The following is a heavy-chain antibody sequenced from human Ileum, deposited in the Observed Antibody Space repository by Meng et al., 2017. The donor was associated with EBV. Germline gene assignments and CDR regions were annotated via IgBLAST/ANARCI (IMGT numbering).Heavy chain of an antibody. D-gene: IGHD3-10*01. CDR3: ARGQNYYGSGSLIDY. V-gene: IGHV1-18*01. J-gene: IGHJ4*02. CDR1: GYTFTSYG. Sequence: QVQLVQSGVEVKKPGASVKVSCKASGYTFTSYGISWVRQAPGQGLEWMGWFSVYNGNTIYAQKLQDRVTMTTDTSTSTAYMELRSLRSDDTAVYYCARGQNYYGSGSLIDYWGQGTLVTVSS. CDR2: FSVYNGNT.